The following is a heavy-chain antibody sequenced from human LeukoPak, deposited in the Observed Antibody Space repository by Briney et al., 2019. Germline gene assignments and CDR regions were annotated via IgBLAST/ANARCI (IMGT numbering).Heavy chain of an antibody. Sequence: PSETLSLTCTVSGGSISSSSYYWGWIRQPPGKGLEWIGSFYYSGSTYYNPSLKSRVTISVDTSKNQFSLKLSSVTAADTAVYYCARLRVAAAGRGTIDYWGQGTLVTVSS. J-gene: IGHJ4*02. CDR2: FYYSGST. V-gene: IGHV4-39*01. D-gene: IGHD6-13*01. CDR1: GGSISSSSYY. CDR3: ARLRVAAAGRGTIDY.